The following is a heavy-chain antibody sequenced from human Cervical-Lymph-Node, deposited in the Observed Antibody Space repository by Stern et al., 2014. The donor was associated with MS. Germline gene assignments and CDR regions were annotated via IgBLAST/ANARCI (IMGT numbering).Heavy chain of an antibody. CDR2: IYHSGNT. Sequence: QLQLQESGSGLVQPSQTLTLTCAVSGCSISICGYPWIRIRPLQGKGLVWLGYIYHSGNTYYNPSLKSRVTISVAKSNNQFTMRVYLVTAADTAVYFCARGRGSGWYFNNYGMDVWGQGTTVTVSS. J-gene: IGHJ6*02. CDR1: GCSISICGYP. CDR3: ARGRGSGWYFNNYGMDV. D-gene: IGHD6-19*01. V-gene: IGHV4-30-2*01.